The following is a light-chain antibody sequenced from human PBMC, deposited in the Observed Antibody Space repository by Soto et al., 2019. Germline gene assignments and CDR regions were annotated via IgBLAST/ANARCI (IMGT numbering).Light chain of an antibody. J-gene: IGLJ2*01. CDR2: EVS. CDR1: SSDTGSSNR. V-gene: IGLV2-18*01. Sequence: QSALTQPPSVSGSPGQSVTISCTGTSSDTGSSNRVSWYQQPPGTAPKLIIYEVSNRPSGVTDRFTGSKSGSTASLTISGLQAEDEAHYFCFLYKLSSTVYGGGTKLTV. CDR3: FLYKLSSTV.